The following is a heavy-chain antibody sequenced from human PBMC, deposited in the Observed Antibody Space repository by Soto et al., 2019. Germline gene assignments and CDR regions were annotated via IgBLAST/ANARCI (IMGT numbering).Heavy chain of an antibody. CDR3: ARGRHYDILTGYSFYYFDY. J-gene: IGHJ4*02. D-gene: IGHD3-9*01. Sequence: SETLSLTCTVSGGSISSYYWSWIRQPPGKGLEWIGYIYYSGSTNYNPSLKSRVTISVDTSKNQFSLKLSSVTAADTAVYYCARGRHYDILTGYSFYYFDYWGQGTLVIVSS. V-gene: IGHV4-59*01. CDR2: IYYSGST. CDR1: GGSISSYY.